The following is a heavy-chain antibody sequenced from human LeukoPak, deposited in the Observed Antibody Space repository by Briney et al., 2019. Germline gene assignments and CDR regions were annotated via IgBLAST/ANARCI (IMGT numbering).Heavy chain of an antibody. CDR3: ARDKLVPLGY. CDR1: GGSISSGGYY. D-gene: IGHD6-13*01. V-gene: IGHV3-11*04. Sequence: LSLTCTVSGGSISSGGYYWSWIRQAPGKGLEWVSYISSSGSTIYYADSVKGRFTISRDNAKNSLYLQMNSLRAEDTAVYYCARDKLVPLGYWGQGTLVTVSS. J-gene: IGHJ4*02. CDR2: ISSSGSTI.